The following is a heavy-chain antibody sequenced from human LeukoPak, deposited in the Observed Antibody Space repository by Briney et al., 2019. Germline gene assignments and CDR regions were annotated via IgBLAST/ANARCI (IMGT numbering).Heavy chain of an antibody. V-gene: IGHV3-21*01. Sequence: PGGSLRLSCAASGFTFSAYGMNWVRQDPGRGLEWVSSISRSGNDIYYADSVKGRFTISRDNAKNSLYLQMNSLRAEDTAVYYCARPGIVGGTTVLSDFWGQGTLVTVSS. J-gene: IGHJ4*02. CDR1: GFTFSAYG. CDR3: ARPGIVGGTTVLSDF. D-gene: IGHD1-26*01. CDR2: ISRSGNDI.